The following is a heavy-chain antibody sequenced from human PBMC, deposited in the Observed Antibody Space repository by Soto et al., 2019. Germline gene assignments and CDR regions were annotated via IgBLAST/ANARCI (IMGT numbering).Heavy chain of an antibody. V-gene: IGHV1-8*01. D-gene: IGHD3-10*01. J-gene: IGHJ4*02. CDR3: ARGRASGSYYLLDY. Sequence: ASGKVSCKASGDTFTTYDINWVRQATGHGLEWMGWINPNSGNIGYAQRFQGRVTMTRDTAIRTAYMEVSSLRSDDTAVYYCARGRASGSYYLLDYRRRRPSVPASS. CDR2: INPNSGNI. CDR1: GDTFTTYD.